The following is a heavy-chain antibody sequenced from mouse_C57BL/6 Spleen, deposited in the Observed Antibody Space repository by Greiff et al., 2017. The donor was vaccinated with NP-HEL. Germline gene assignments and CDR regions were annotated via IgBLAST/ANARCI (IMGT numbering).Heavy chain of an antibody. Sequence: VKLQQPGAELVKPGASVKLSCKASGYTFTSYWMQWVKQRPGQGLEWIGEIDPSDSYTNYNQKFKGKATLTVDTSSSTAYMQLSSLTSEDSAVYYCARGDYNRYFDVWGTGTTVTVSS. CDR1: GYTFTSYW. J-gene: IGHJ1*03. D-gene: IGHD1-3*01. CDR3: ARGDYNRYFDV. CDR2: IDPSDSYT. V-gene: IGHV1-50*01.